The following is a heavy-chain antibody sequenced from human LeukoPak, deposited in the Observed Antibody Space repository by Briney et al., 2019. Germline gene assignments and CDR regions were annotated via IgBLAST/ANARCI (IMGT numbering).Heavy chain of an antibody. Sequence: GGSLRLSCAASGFTFSSYSMNWVRQAPGKGLEWVSSISSSSSYIYYADSVKSRFTISRDNAKNSLYLQMNSLRAEDTAVYYCARDSSSWYYFDYWGQGTLVTVSS. V-gene: IGHV3-21*01. CDR2: ISSSSSYI. J-gene: IGHJ4*02. D-gene: IGHD6-13*01. CDR1: GFTFSSYS. CDR3: ARDSSSWYYFDY.